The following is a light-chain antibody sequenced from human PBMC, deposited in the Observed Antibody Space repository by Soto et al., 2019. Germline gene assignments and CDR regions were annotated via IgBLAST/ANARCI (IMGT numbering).Light chain of an antibody. CDR3: SSYAGSNNWV. V-gene: IGLV2-8*01. CDR2: EVS. J-gene: IGLJ3*02. Sequence: QSALTQPPSASGSPGQSVTISCTGTSSDVADYNYVSCYQQYPGKAPKLMIYEVSKRPSGVPDRFSGSKSGNTASLTVSGRQAEDEADYDCSSYAGSNNWVFGGGTKLTVL. CDR1: SSDVADYNY.